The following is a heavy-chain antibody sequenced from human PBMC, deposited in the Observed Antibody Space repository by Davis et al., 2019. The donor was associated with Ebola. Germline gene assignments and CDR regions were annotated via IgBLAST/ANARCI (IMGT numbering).Heavy chain of an antibody. V-gene: IGHV3-30*03. Sequence: GESLKISCDASGFTVRNTHMSWVRQAPGKGLEWVAVISYDGSNKYYADSVKGRFTISRDNLQDTLYLQMNSLSAEDSGVYYCATSYFTVTTLYWGQGTLVTVSS. D-gene: IGHD4-17*01. CDR3: ATSYFTVTTLY. CDR2: ISYDGSNK. CDR1: GFTVRNTH. J-gene: IGHJ4*02.